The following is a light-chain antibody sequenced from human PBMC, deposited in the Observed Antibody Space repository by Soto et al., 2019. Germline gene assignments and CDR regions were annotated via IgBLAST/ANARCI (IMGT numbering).Light chain of an antibody. Sequence: EIVLTQSPATLSLSPGERATLSCRASQSVSSYLAWYQQKPGQAPRLLIYDASNRATGIPARFSGSGSGTDFTLTIPSLEPEDFAVDYCQQRSNWSSTFGGGTKVEI. CDR2: DAS. CDR1: QSVSSY. V-gene: IGKV3-11*01. J-gene: IGKJ4*01. CDR3: QQRSNWSST.